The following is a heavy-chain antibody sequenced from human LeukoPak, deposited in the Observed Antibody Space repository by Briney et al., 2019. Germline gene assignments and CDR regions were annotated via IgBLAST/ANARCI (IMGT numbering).Heavy chain of an antibody. CDR2: IYTSGST. V-gene: IGHV4-61*02. J-gene: IGHJ4*02. Sequence: SETLSLTCTVSGGSISSGSYYWSWIRQPAGKGLEWIGRIYTSGSTNYNPSLKSRVTISVDTSKNQFSLKLSSVTAADTAVYYCAREESAVVVVAAIDYWGQGTLVTVSS. CDR3: AREESAVVVVAAIDY. D-gene: IGHD2-15*01. CDR1: GGSISSGSYY.